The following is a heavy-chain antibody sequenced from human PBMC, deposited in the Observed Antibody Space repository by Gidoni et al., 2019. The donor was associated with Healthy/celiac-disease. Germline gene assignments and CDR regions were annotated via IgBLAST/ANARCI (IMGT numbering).Heavy chain of an antibody. J-gene: IGHJ6*02. CDR2: INHSGST. Sequence: QVQLQQWGAGLLKPSETLSLTCAVYGGSFSGYYWSWIRQPPGKGLEWIGEINHSGSTNYNPSLKSRVTISVDTSKNQFSLKLSSVTAADTAVYYCARAYRCSGGSCYPSKKSYYYYYGMDVWGQGTTVTVSS. CDR1: GGSFSGYY. D-gene: IGHD2-15*01. CDR3: ARAYRCSGGSCYPSKKSYYYYYGMDV. V-gene: IGHV4-34*01.